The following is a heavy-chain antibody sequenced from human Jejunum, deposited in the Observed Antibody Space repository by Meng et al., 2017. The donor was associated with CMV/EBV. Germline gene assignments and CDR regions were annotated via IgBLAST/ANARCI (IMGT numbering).Heavy chain of an antibody. V-gene: IGHV5-51*01. Sequence: FSNYWVAWVRRMPGKGLEWMGIIYPGDSDSRYSPSFQGQVTISADKSISTAYLQWSSLRASDTAMYYCARHGAPFYYDSSGYSDYWGQGTLVTVSS. CDR1: FSNYW. J-gene: IGHJ4*02. CDR2: IYPGDSDS. D-gene: IGHD3-22*01. CDR3: ARHGAPFYYDSSGYSDY.